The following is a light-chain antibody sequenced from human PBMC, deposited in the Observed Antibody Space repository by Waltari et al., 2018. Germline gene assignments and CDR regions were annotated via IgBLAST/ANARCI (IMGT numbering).Light chain of an antibody. J-gene: IGLJ2*01. CDR3: AAWDDSLNGVV. Sequence: QSVLTQPPSASGTPGQRVTISCSGSSSNIGRTTVNWYQQLPGTAPKRLIYSNNQRPSGVPDRFSGSKSGTSASLAISGLQSEDEADYYCAAWDDSLNGVVFGGGTKLTVL. CDR2: SNN. CDR1: SSNIGRTT. V-gene: IGLV1-44*01.